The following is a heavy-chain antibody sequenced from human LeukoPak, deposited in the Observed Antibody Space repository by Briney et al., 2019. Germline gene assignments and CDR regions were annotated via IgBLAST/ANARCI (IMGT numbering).Heavy chain of an antibody. D-gene: IGHD2-2*01. CDR1: GFSFSGYW. V-gene: IGHV3-7*01. Sequence: PGGSLRLSCAASGFSFSGYWITWLREAPGKGLERVANIKQDGSDKNYVDSVKGRFTISRDNAKNSLYLQMNSLRAEDTAVYYCARSSAIAYYYMDVWGKGTTVTVSS. CDR3: ARSSAIAYYYMDV. J-gene: IGHJ6*03. CDR2: IKQDGSDK.